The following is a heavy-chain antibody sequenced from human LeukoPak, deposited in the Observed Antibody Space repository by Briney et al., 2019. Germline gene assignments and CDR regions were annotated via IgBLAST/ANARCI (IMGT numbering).Heavy chain of an antibody. V-gene: IGHV3-23*01. CDR1: GFTFSSYA. J-gene: IGHJ4*02. CDR2: ISGSGGST. Sequence: GGSLTLSCAASGFTFSSYAMSWVRQAPGKGLEWVSAISGSGGSTYYADSVKGLFTISRDNSKNTLYLQMNSLRAEDTAVYYCAKHYYGSGRPDYWGQGTLVTVSS. CDR3: AKHYYGSGRPDY. D-gene: IGHD3-10*01.